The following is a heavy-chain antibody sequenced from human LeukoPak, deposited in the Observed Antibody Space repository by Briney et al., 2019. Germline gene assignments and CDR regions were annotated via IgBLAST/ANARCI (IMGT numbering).Heavy chain of an antibody. Sequence: ASVKVSCKASGYTFTGYYMHWVRQAPGQGLEWMGRINPNSGGTNYAQKFQGRVTMTRDTSISTAYMELSRLRSDDTAVYYCARDPNYYYGMDVWGQGTTVTVSS. CDR1: GYTFTGYY. CDR3: ARDPNYYYGMDV. V-gene: IGHV1-2*06. CDR2: INPNSGGT. J-gene: IGHJ6*02.